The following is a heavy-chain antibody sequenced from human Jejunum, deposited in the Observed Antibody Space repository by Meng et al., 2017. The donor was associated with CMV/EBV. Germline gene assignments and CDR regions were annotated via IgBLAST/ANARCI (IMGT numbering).Heavy chain of an antibody. Sequence: AACGFTVTINYMNWVRQAPGKGLEWVSVIYSDGSTYYADSVKGRFSISRDNSKNTLYLQMNSLRAEDTAVYYCARGRGYFYGMDVWGQGTTVTVSS. CDR2: IYSDGST. CDR3: ARGRGYFYGMDV. V-gene: IGHV3-53*01. CDR1: GFTVTINY. J-gene: IGHJ6*02.